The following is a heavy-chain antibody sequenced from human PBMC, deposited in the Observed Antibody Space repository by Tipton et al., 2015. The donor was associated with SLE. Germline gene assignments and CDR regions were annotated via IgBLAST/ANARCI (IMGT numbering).Heavy chain of an antibody. J-gene: IGHJ4*02. Sequence: GLVKPSETLSLTCTVSRGSISSYYWSWIRQPPGKGLEWIGFIYYSGSTDYNPSLRSRVTLGVDTSKNQLSLKLSSVTAADTAVYYCARDLGGEFDSWGQGSLVTVSA. CDR3: ARDLGGEFDS. CDR1: RGSISSYY. CDR2: IYYSGST. V-gene: IGHV4-59*01. D-gene: IGHD2-21*01.